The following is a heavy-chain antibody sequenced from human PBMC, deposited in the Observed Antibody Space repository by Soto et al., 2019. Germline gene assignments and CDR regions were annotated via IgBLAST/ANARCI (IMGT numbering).Heavy chain of an antibody. D-gene: IGHD2-15*01. Sequence: SETLSLTCIVSGDSVNSGSYSWSWIRQPPGKGLEWIGYIHSSGSTKYNPSVNSRVTISVDTSKNQISLKLSSVTAADTAVYYCACRDYWGQGTLVTVSS. J-gene: IGHJ4*02. CDR3: ACRDY. CDR2: IHSSGST. CDR1: GDSVNSGSYS. V-gene: IGHV4-61*01.